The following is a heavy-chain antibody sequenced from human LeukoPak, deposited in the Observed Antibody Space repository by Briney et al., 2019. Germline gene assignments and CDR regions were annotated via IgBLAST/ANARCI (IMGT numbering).Heavy chain of an antibody. CDR3: ARGPPGGYGHYYYMDV. J-gene: IGHJ6*03. CDR1: GYTFTSYD. D-gene: IGHD3-22*01. Sequence: GASVKVSCKAYGYTFTSYDINWVRHATGQGLEWMGWMNPNSGNTGYDKKFQGRVTITRNTSIRTAYMELSSLRSEDPAVYYCARGPPGGYGHYYYMDVWGKGTTVTASS. CDR2: MNPNSGNT. V-gene: IGHV1-8*03.